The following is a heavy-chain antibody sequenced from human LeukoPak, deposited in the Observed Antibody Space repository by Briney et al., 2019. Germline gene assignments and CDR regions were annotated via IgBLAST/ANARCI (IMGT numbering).Heavy chain of an antibody. CDR2: ISYDGSNK. D-gene: IGHD3-22*01. CDR3: AKVRGVLLQSSGDHYFDH. J-gene: IGHJ4*02. CDR1: GFTFSSYG. V-gene: IGHV3-30*18. Sequence: PGGSLRLSCAASGFTFSSYGMHWVRQAPGKGLEWVAVISYDGSNKYFADSVKGRFTISRDNSKNTLYLQMNSLRAEDTAVYYCAKVRGVLLQSSGDHYFDHWGQGTLVTVSS.